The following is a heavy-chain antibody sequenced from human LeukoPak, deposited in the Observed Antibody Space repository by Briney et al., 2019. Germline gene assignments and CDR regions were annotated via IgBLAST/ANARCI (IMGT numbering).Heavy chain of an antibody. CDR1: GFTFSSYA. V-gene: IGHV3-48*04. Sequence: GGSLRLSCAASGFTFSSYAMRWVGQAPGKGLEWVSYISRSSGIFYADSVKGRFTISRDNAKNSLYLQMNSLRAEDTAVYYCARGFSYWGPGTLVTVSS. CDR2: ISRSSGI. J-gene: IGHJ4*02. CDR3: ARGFSY.